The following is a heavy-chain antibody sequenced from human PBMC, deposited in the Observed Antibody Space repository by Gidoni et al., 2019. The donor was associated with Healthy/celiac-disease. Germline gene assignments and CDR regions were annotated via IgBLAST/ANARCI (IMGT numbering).Heavy chain of an antibody. CDR3: ARHLVATILYFDY. J-gene: IGHJ4*02. CDR1: GGSIRSSSYY. CDR2: IYYSGST. D-gene: IGHD5-12*01. Sequence: QLQLQESGPGLVKPSQTLSLTCTVSGGSIRSSSYYWGWIRQPPGKGLEWIGSIYYSGSTYYNPSLKSRVTISVDTSKNQFSLKLSSVTAADTAVYYCARHLVATILYFDYWGQGTLVTVSS. V-gene: IGHV4-39*01.